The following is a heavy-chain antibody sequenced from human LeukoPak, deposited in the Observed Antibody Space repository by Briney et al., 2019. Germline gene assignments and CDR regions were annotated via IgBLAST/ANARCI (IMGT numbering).Heavy chain of an antibody. Sequence: PGGSLRLSCAASGFTFDDYAMHWVRQAPGKGLEWVSGISWNSGSIGYADSVKGRFTISRDNAKNSLYLQMNSLRAEDTASYYCAKDIKYGYSGYELRFDPWGQGTLVTVSS. CDR3: AKDIKYGYSGYELRFDP. CDR1: GFTFDDYA. V-gene: IGHV3-9*01. J-gene: IGHJ5*02. CDR2: ISWNSGSI. D-gene: IGHD5-12*01.